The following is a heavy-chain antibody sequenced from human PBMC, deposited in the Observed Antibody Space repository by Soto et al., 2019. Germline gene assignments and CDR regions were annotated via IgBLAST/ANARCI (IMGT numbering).Heavy chain of an antibody. D-gene: IGHD3-10*01. V-gene: IGHV1-18*01. Sequence: QVQLVQSGAEVKKPGASVKVSCKTSGYIFHNYGISWVRQAPGQGLEWMGWISDYNGNTKYAQKFQGRVTMATDTYTRQAYMELRSLRSADPAVYYCARESYYPGSESYSPPRYYGMDVWGQGTTVTVSS. CDR1: GYIFHNYG. J-gene: IGHJ6*02. CDR3: ARESYYPGSESYSPPRYYGMDV. CDR2: ISDYNGNT.